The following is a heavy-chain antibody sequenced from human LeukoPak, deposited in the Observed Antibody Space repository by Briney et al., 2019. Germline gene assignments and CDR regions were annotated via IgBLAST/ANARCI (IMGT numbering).Heavy chain of an antibody. V-gene: IGHV3-48*01. D-gene: IGHD3-16*01. Sequence: GSLRLSCVASGFTFSSYSMNWVRQAPGKGLEWVSFISSSSSTTYYAEYVKGRFTISRDNAKTSLYLQMNSVRAEDTAVYYCARLGPTPFDYWGQGTLVTVSS. J-gene: IGHJ4*02. CDR1: GFTFSSYS. CDR2: ISSSSSTT. CDR3: ARLGPTPFDY.